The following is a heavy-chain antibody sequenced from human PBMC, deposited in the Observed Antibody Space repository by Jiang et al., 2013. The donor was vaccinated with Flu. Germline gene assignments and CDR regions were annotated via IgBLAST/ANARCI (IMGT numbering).Heavy chain of an antibody. Sequence: QAPGQGLEWMGWISAYNGNTNYAQKFQGRVTMTTDTSTSTAYMELRSLRSDDAAVYYCARILGYYDSGGYPFDYWGQGTLVTVSS. D-gene: IGHD3-22*01. J-gene: IGHJ4*02. V-gene: IGHV1-18*01. CDR2: ISAYNGNT. CDR3: ARILGYYDSGGYPFDY.